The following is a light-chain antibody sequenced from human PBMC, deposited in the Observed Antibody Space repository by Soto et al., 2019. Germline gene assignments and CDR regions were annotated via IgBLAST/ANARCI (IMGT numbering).Light chain of an antibody. V-gene: IGKV3-15*01. CDR3: QQYNNCPPVT. Sequence: IVVTRSATTLSVSPWARSTFSCGASQSASSNRAWYQQQPGQSPRLLSHGASTMVTGIPARFSGSRSGTEFTLTISSLQSEDFSVYYCQQYNNCPPVTFGQGTKVEIK. CDR1: QSASSN. J-gene: IGKJ1*01. CDR2: GAS.